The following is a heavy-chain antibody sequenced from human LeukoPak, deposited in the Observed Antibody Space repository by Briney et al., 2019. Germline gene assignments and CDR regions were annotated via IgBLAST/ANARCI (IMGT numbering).Heavy chain of an antibody. CDR3: ARDERWLQLRYFDY. Sequence: SGGSLRLSCAASGFTFSSYSMNWVRQAPGKGLEWVSSISSSSSYIYYADPVKGRFTISRDNAKNSLYLQMNSLRAEDTAVYYCARDERWLQLRYFDYWGQGTLVTVSS. CDR2: ISSSSSYI. D-gene: IGHD5-24*01. CDR1: GFTFSSYS. J-gene: IGHJ4*02. V-gene: IGHV3-21*01.